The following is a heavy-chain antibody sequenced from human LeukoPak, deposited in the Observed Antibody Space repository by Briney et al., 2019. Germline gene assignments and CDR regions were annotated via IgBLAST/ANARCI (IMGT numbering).Heavy chain of an antibody. D-gene: IGHD5-18*01. CDR2: IYYSGST. J-gene: IGHJ4*02. CDR3: ARVVVWDPAMVTGFDY. Sequence: SETLSLTCTVSGGSISSYYWSWIRLPPGKGLEWIGYIYYSGSTNYNPSLKSRVTISVDTSKNQFSLKLSSVTAADTAVYYCARVVVWDPAMVTGFDYWGQGTLVTVSS. V-gene: IGHV4-59*01. CDR1: GGSISSYY.